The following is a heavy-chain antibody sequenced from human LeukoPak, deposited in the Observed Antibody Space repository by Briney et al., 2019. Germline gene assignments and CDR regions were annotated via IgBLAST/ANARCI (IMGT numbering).Heavy chain of an antibody. J-gene: IGHJ4*02. V-gene: IGHV4-59*08. CDR1: GASIRSSF. CDR2: LSMRGTT. CDR3: ARLSYDSPLF. Sequence: SETLSLTCTVSGASIRSSFWNWIRQPPGRGLEWIGYLSMRGTTNYNPSLKSRVTISADTSENQFSLKLSSVTAADTAVYYCARLSYDSPLFWGQGTLVTVSS. D-gene: IGHD3-22*01.